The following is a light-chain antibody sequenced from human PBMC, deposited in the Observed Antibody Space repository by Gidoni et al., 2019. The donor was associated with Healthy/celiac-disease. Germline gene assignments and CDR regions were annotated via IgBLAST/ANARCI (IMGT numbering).Light chain of an antibody. V-gene: IGKV3-20*01. Sequence: IVLTQSPATLSLSPGVRATLSCRASQSVSSSYLDWYQQKPGQAPRLLIYGASSRATGIPDRFSGSGSGTDFTLTISRLEPEDFALYYCQQYGSSSLTFGGGTKVEIK. CDR2: GAS. CDR1: QSVSSSY. J-gene: IGKJ4*01. CDR3: QQYGSSSLT.